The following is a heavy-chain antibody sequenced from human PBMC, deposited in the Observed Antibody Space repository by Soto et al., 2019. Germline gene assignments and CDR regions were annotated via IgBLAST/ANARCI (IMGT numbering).Heavy chain of an antibody. CDR3: ARGLGP. Sequence: SETPSLTRGVSGGSLSSGGFFWSWIRQPPGKGLEWIGYIYHSGSTYYNPSLKSRVTISVDRSKNQFSLKLSSVTAADTAVYYCARGLGPWGQGTLVTVSS. CDR2: IYHSGST. D-gene: IGHD3-10*01. J-gene: IGHJ5*02. V-gene: IGHV4-30-2*01. CDR1: GGSLSSGGFF.